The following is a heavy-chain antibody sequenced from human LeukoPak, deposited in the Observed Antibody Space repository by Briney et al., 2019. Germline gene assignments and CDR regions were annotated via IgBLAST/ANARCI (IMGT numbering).Heavy chain of an antibody. CDR2: IRRATNSSTT. CDR1: GFTFRDYI. D-gene: IGHD3-10*01. Sequence: GGSLRLSCAASGFTFRDYILDWVRQAPGKGLEWGARIRRATNSSTTEYAASVKGRFIVSRDDSKNSLFLHMNSLKTEDTAVYYCTRDGGDFYYSAFDIWGQGTVVTVSS. J-gene: IGHJ3*02. V-gene: IGHV3-72*01. CDR3: TRDGGDFYYSAFDI.